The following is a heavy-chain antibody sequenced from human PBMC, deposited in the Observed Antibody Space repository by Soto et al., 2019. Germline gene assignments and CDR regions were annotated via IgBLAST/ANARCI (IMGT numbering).Heavy chain of an antibody. Sequence: SATLSLTCAVYGGSFSGYYWSWIRQPPGKGQEWNGEIYYSGSTYYNLSLKSRVTISVDTSKNQFSLKLSSVTAADTAVYYCSRRHSNDFWSGYYTGNWFDPWGQGTLVTVSS. CDR1: GGSFSGYY. CDR2: IYYSGST. CDR3: SRRHSNDFWSGYYTGNWFDP. D-gene: IGHD3-3*01. V-gene: IGHV4-34*01. J-gene: IGHJ5*02.